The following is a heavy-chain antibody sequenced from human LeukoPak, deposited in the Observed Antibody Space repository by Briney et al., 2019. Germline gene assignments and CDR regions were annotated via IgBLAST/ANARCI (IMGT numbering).Heavy chain of an antibody. Sequence: GGSLRLSCAASGFTFDDYAMHWVRQAPGKGLEWVSGISWNSGSIGYADSVKGRFTISRDNAKNSPYLQMNSLRAEDMALYYCAKGGSGYYDSSGDNWFDPWGEGTLVTVSS. CDR2: ISWNSGSI. D-gene: IGHD3-22*01. CDR1: GFTFDDYA. CDR3: AKGGSGYYDSSGDNWFDP. J-gene: IGHJ5*02. V-gene: IGHV3-9*03.